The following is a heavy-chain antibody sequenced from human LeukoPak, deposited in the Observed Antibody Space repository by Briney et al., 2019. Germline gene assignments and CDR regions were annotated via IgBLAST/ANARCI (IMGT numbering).Heavy chain of an antibody. CDR2: INPNSGGT. CDR3: ARAPSGSYSQFDY. V-gene: IGHV1-2*02. D-gene: IGHD1-26*01. J-gene: IGHJ4*02. Sequence: GASVKVSCKASGYTFTGYYMHWVRQAPGQGLEWMGWINPNSGGTNYAQKFQGRVTMTRDTSISTAYMELSRLRSDDTAVYHCARAPSGSYSQFDYWGQGTLVTVSS. CDR1: GYTFTGYY.